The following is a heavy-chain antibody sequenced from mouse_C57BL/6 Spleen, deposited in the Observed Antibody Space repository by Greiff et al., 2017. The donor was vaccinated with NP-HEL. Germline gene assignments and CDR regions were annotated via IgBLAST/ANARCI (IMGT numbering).Heavy chain of an antibody. D-gene: IGHD1-1*01. Sequence: EVQLQESGPGLVKPSQSLSLTCSVTGYSITSGYYWNWIRQFPGNKLEWMGYISYDGSNNYNPPLKNRITITRDTSKDQFFLKLNSVTTEDTATYYCACSAGGPITTVGFAYWGQGTLVTVSA. V-gene: IGHV3-6*01. CDR3: ACSAGGPITTVGFAY. J-gene: IGHJ3*01. CDR2: ISYDGSN. CDR1: GYSITSGYY.